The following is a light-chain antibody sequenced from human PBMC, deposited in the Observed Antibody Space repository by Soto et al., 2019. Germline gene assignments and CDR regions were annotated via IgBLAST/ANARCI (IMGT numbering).Light chain of an antibody. Sequence: DIHMTQSPSTLSASVGDRVTITCRASQSISSWLAWYQQKPGKAPKLLIYKASSLESGVPSRFSGSGSGTEFTLTISSLQPDDFATYYCQQYNSYWKFGQGTKVDIK. CDR2: KAS. CDR3: QQYNSYWK. J-gene: IGKJ1*01. CDR1: QSISSW. V-gene: IGKV1-5*03.